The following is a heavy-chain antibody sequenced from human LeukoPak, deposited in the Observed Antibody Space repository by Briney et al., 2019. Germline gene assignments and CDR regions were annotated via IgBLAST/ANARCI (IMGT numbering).Heavy chain of an antibody. Sequence: SETLSLTCTVSGASISSGGYYWSWIRQHPGKGLEWIGYIYYTGSTYYNPSLQSRLTMSVDTSKNQFSLNLSSLTAADTAVYYCARRSSGSYDGRFDPWGQGTLVTVSS. CDR1: GASISSGGYY. CDR2: IYYTGST. J-gene: IGHJ5*02. D-gene: IGHD3-10*01. CDR3: ARRSSGSYDGRFDP. V-gene: IGHV4-31*03.